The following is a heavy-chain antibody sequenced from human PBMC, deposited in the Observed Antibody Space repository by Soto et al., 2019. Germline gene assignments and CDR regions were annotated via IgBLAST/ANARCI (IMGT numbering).Heavy chain of an antibody. V-gene: IGHV1-8*01. CDR2: MNPNSGNT. D-gene: IGHD6-6*01. Sequence: QVQLVQSGAEVKKPGASVKVSCKASGYTFTSYDINWVRQATGQGLEGMGWMNPNSGNTGSAQRFQSRVTMTRNTSISPASMELSSLRAEATSVYFCARDSSSTHRRSYMDVWGEVTTATVSS. CDR3: ARDSSSTHRRSYMDV. CDR1: GYTFTSYD. J-gene: IGHJ6*03.